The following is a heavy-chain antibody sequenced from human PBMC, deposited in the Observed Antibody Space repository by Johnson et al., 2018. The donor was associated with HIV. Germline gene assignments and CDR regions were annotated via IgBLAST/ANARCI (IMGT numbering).Heavy chain of an antibody. D-gene: IGHD3-22*01. CDR1: GFTFSSYA. V-gene: IGHV3-30*04. J-gene: IGHJ3*02. CDR3: ARVGDGSGYYFDAFDI. Sequence: QVQLVESGGGVVQPGRSLRLSCAASGFTFSSYAMHWVRQAPGKGLEWVAVISYDGSNKYYADSVKGRFTISRDNAKNSLYLQMNSLRAEDTAVYYWARVGDGSGYYFDAFDIWGQGTMVTVSS. CDR2: ISYDGSNK.